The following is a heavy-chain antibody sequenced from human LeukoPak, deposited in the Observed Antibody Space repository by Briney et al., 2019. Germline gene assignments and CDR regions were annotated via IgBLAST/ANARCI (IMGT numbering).Heavy chain of an antibody. Sequence: GGSLRLSCAASGFSFTTYWMSWVRQAQGKGLEWVANINQDGTEKYYVDSVKGRFTISRDNGKNSLYLQMNSPRAEDTAVYYCARTGAYSYGLYYYYYYMDVWGKGTTVTVSS. V-gene: IGHV3-7*01. CDR2: INQDGTEK. J-gene: IGHJ6*03. CDR1: GFSFTTYW. CDR3: ARTGAYSYGLYYYYYYMDV. D-gene: IGHD5-18*01.